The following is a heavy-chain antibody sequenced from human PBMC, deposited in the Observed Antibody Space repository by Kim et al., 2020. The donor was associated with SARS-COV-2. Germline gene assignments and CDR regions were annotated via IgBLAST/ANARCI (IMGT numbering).Heavy chain of an antibody. CDR3: ARCRGSSWYYFDY. CDR1: GFTFRDYA. V-gene: IGHV3-64*02. Sequence: GGSLRLSCAASGFTFRDYAMIWVRQAPGKGLESVAVINSNGNTTFHAESVKDRFTISRDNSKNKMFLQMDRLTIEDMGVYFCARCRGSSWYYFDYWGLGTLFTVSS. CDR2: INSNGNTT. J-gene: IGHJ4*02. D-gene: IGHD6-13*01.